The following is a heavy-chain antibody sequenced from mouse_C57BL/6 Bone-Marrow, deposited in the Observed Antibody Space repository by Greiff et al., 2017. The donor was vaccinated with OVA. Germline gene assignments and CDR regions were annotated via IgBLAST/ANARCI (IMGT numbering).Heavy chain of an antibody. Sequence: IHVKQSGPELVKPGASVKMSCKASGYTFTDYNMHWVKQSHGKSLEWIGYINPNNGGTSYNQKFKGKATLTVNKSSSTAYMELRSLTSEDSAVYYCARPYYYYGSSDYFDYWGQGTTLTVSS. J-gene: IGHJ2*01. D-gene: IGHD1-1*01. CDR1: GYTFTDYN. V-gene: IGHV1-22*01. CDR2: INPNNGGT. CDR3: ARPYYYYGSSDYFDY.